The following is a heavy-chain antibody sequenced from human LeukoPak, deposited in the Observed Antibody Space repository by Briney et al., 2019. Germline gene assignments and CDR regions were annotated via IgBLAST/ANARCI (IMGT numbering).Heavy chain of an antibody. J-gene: IGHJ4*02. CDR3: ARGTLGQFDY. V-gene: IGHV3-53*01. CDR1: GFTVSSNS. Sequence: PGGSLRLSCTVSGFTVSSNSMSWVRQAPGKGLEWVSFIYSDNTHYSDSVKGRFTISRDNSKNTLYLQMNSLRAEDTAVYYCARGTLGQFDYWGQGTLVTVSS. CDR2: IYSDNT. D-gene: IGHD1-26*01.